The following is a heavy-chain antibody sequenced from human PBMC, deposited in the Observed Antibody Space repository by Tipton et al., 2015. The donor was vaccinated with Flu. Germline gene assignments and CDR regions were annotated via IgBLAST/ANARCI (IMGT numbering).Heavy chain of an antibody. CDR3: AGQGGVVVAGDGPLSSFDI. J-gene: IGHJ3*02. CDR1: GASISSYY. Sequence: TLSLTCTVSGASISSYYWSWIRQPPGKGLEWIAYIYYSGSTNYNPSLKSRVTISVDTSKNQFSLRLTSVTAADTAVYYCAGQGGVVVAGDGPLSSFDIWGKGTMVTVSS. D-gene: IGHD2-15*01. V-gene: IGHV4-59*01. CDR2: IYYSGST.